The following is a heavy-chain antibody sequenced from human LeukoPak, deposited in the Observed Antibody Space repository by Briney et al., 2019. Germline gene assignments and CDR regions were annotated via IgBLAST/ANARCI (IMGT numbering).Heavy chain of an antibody. CDR2: ISGSGGST. V-gene: IGHV3-23*01. D-gene: IGHD3-10*01. CDR3: AKDHYYGSGNKPPWYFDL. CDR1: GFTFSSYA. Sequence: GGSLRLSCAASGFTFSSYAMSWVRQAPGKGLEWVSAISGSGGSTYYADSVKGRFTISRDNSKNTLYLQMNSLRAEDTAVYYCAKDHYYGSGNKPPWYFDLWGRGTLVTVSS. J-gene: IGHJ2*01.